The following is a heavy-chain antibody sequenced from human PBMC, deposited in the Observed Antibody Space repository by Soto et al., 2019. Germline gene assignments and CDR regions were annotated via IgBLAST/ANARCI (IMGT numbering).Heavy chain of an antibody. Sequence: SETLSLTCTVSGGSISSYYWSWIRQPPGKGLEWIGYIYYSGSTNYNPSLKSRDTISVDTSKNQFSLKLSSVTAADTAVYYCATRGVGTDYWGQGTLVTVSS. V-gene: IGHV4-59*01. J-gene: IGHJ4*02. CDR3: ATRGVGTDY. CDR2: IYYSGST. D-gene: IGHD6-13*01. CDR1: GGSISSYY.